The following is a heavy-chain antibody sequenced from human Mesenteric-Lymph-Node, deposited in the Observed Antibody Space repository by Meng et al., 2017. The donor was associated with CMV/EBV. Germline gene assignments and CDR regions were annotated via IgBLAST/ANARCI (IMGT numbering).Heavy chain of an antibody. Sequence: GESLKISCAASGFSFSSYTMSWVRQAPGKGLEWVSSIGSSSSYIYYADSVKGRFTISRDNAQNSLYLQMNSLRAGDTAVYYCARVHCSTTSCYPYYFDYWGQGTLVTVSS. CDR1: GFSFSSYT. V-gene: IGHV3-21*01. J-gene: IGHJ4*02. D-gene: IGHD2-2*01. CDR2: IGSSSSYI. CDR3: ARVHCSTTSCYPYYFDY.